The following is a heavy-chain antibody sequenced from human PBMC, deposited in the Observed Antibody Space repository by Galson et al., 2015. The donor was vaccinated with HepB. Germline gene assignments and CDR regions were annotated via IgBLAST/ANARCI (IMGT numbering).Heavy chain of an antibody. CDR3: ARHEYGGPLPPDY. CDR1: GGSISSSSYY. CDR2: IYYSGST. V-gene: IGHV4-39*01. J-gene: IGHJ4*02. D-gene: IGHD4-23*01. Sequence: LTCTVSGGSISSSSYYWGWIRQPPGKGLEWIGSIYYSGSTYYNPSLKSRVTISVDTSKNQFSLKLSSVTAADTAVYYCARHEYGGPLPPDYWGQGTLVTVSS.